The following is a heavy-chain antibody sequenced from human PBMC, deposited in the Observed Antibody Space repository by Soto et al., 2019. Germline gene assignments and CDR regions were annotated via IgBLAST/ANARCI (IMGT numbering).Heavy chain of an antibody. J-gene: IGHJ3*02. Sequence: GESLKISCKGSGYSFTSYWIGWVRQMPGKGLEWMGIIYPGDSDTRYSPSFQGQVTISADKSISTAYLQWSSLKASDTAMYYCARSGLTGYHSHDAFDIWGQGTMVTVSS. CDR2: IYPGDSDT. D-gene: IGHD3-9*01. V-gene: IGHV5-51*01. CDR1: GYSFTSYW. CDR3: ARSGLTGYHSHDAFDI.